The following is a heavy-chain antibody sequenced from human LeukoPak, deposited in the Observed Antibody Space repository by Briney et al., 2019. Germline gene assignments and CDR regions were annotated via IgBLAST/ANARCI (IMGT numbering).Heavy chain of an antibody. D-gene: IGHD2-2*01. CDR1: GFTLSSYS. Sequence: GGSLRLSCAASGFTLSSYSMNWVRQAPGKGLEWVSSISSSSSYIYYADSVKGRFTISRDNAKNPLYLQMNSLRAEDTAVYYCARATCSSTSCYFDYWGQGTLVTVSS. J-gene: IGHJ4*02. V-gene: IGHV3-21*01. CDR2: ISSSSSYI. CDR3: ARATCSSTSCYFDY.